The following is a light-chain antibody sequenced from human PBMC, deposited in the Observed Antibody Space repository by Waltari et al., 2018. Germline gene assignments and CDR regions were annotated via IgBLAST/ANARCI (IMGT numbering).Light chain of an antibody. CDR1: YSIDNF. J-gene: IGKJ1*01. Sequence: IQMTQSPSSLSASVGDRVTIPCRSSYSIDNFLNWYQQKPGQPPKLLIYWASTRESGVPDRFSGSGSGTDFTLTISSLQAEDVAVYYCQQFYTTPPTFGQGTKVEIK. V-gene: IGKV4-1*01. CDR2: WAS. CDR3: QQFYTTPPT.